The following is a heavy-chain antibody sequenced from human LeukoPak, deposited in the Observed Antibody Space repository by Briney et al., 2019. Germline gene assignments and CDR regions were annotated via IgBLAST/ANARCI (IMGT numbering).Heavy chain of an antibody. CDR3: ARDNDWAFDY. D-gene: IGHD3-9*01. Sequence: GGSLRLSCAASGFTFSSYVMSWVRQAPGKGLEWVSYINHNGKTIYYADSVKGRFTISRDNAKNSLYLQMNSLRDEDTAVYYCARDNDWAFDYWGQGTLVTVSS. V-gene: IGHV3-48*02. CDR1: GFTFSSYV. CDR2: INHNGKTI. J-gene: IGHJ4*02.